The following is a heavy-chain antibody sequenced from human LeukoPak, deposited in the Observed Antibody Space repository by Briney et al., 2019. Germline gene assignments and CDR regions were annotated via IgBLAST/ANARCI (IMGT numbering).Heavy chain of an antibody. CDR3: ARDMSWSGWYALDY. CDR2: ISYDGSNK. J-gene: IGHJ4*02. Sequence: GGSLRLSCTASGFTFSSYAMHWVRQAPGKGLEWVAVISYDGSNKDYVDSAKGRFTISRDNSKNTLYLQMNSLRAEDTAVYYCARDMSWSGWYALDYWGQGTLVTVSS. D-gene: IGHD6-19*01. V-gene: IGHV3-30-3*01. CDR1: GFTFSSYA.